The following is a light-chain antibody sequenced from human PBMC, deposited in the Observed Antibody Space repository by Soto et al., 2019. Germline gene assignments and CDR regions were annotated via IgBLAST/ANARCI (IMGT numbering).Light chain of an antibody. V-gene: IGKV1-5*01. Sequence: DIEVTESPSTLSASAGDRFTIXXRASQNINRLLAWYQQKPGKAPEXLIYDASTLESGVPSRFSGSGSGTEFTLSISSLQPDDFATYYCQQHYIHWTFGQGTKVDIK. J-gene: IGKJ1*01. CDR1: QNINRL. CDR3: QQHYIHWT. CDR2: DAS.